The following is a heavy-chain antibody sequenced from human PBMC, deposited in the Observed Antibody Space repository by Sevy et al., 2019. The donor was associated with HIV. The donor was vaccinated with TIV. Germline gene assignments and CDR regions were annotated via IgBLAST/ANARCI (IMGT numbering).Heavy chain of an antibody. CDR3: TSDSKERGLSALLDY. V-gene: IGHV3-15*01. D-gene: IGHD1-1*01. J-gene: IGHJ4*02. CDR2: IKSKTDGGTT. Sequence: GGSLRLSCAASGFTFSNAWMSWVRQAPGKGLEWVGRIKSKTDGGTTAYAAPVKGRFTISRDDSKNTLYLQMNSLKTEDTAIDYCTSDSKERGLSALLDYWGQGTLVTVSS. CDR1: GFTFSNAW.